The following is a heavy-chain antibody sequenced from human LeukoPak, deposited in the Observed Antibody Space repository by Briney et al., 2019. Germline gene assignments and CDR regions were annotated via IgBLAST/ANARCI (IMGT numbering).Heavy chain of an antibody. Sequence: SETLSLTCTVSGGSISSGGYYWSWIRQHPGKGLEWIGYIYNSGSTYYNPSLKSRVTISVDTSKSQFSLKLSSVTAADTAVYYCARVGVVVPAAILVFDYWGQGTLVTVSS. CDR2: IYNSGST. D-gene: IGHD2-2*02. CDR3: ARVGVVVPAAILVFDY. V-gene: IGHV4-31*03. J-gene: IGHJ4*02. CDR1: GGSISSGGYY.